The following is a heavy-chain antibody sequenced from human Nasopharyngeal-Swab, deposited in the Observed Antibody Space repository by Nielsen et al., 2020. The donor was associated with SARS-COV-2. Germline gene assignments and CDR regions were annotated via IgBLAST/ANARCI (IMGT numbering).Heavy chain of an antibody. J-gene: IGHJ6*02. CDR3: ARDRGKVTMLPTGGMDV. Sequence: GESLKISCAASGFTFSSYAMHWVRQAPGKGLEWVAVISYDGSNKYYADSVKGRFTISRDNSKNTLYLQMNSLRAEDTAVYYCARDRGKVTMLPTGGMDVWGRGTTVTVSS. CDR1: GFTFSSYA. CDR2: ISYDGSNK. D-gene: IGHD3-10*01. V-gene: IGHV3-30-3*01.